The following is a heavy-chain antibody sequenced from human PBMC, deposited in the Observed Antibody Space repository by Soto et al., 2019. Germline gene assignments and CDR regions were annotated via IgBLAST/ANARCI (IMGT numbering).Heavy chain of an antibody. V-gene: IGHV1-18*01. CDR3: ARQGSWPYYYYGLDV. CDR2: ISTYNGDT. J-gene: IGHJ6*02. D-gene: IGHD1-26*01. CDR1: GYTFTTSG. Sequence: QVQLVQSGPEVKKPGASVKVSCEASGYTFTTSGISWVRQAPGQGLEWMGWISTYNGDTNSAQKFQGRVTMTADTSTGTVYMELMSLKSDDTAGYYCARQGSWPYYYYGLDVWGQGTTVTVSS.